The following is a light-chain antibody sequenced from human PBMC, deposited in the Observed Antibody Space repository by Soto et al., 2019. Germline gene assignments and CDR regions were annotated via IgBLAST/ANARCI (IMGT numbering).Light chain of an antibody. Sequence: QWALGQPASVSGSPGQSITISCTGTSSDVGNYNLVSWYQQHPGKAPKLMIYEGSKRPSGVSNRFSGSKSGNTASLTISILQAEDEADYYCCSYAGSSTYVFGTGTKVTVL. J-gene: IGLJ1*01. CDR1: SSDVGNYNL. CDR2: EGS. CDR3: CSYAGSSTYV. V-gene: IGLV2-23*01.